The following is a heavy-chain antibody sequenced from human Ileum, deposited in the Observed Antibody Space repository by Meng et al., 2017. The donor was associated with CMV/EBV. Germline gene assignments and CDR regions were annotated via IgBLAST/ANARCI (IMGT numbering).Heavy chain of an antibody. V-gene: IGHV7-4-1*02. CDR2: FNTNTGNP. Sequence: SCQNSGNTFTRNKIIWVRQAPGQGPGWMGGFNTNTGNPTYAQGFTGRFVFSLDTSVNTAYLQITSLKPEDTAVYYCARDGLSGRYFDYWGQGSLVTVSS. D-gene: IGHD1-26*01. CDR1: GNTFTRNK. CDR3: ARDGLSGRYFDY. J-gene: IGHJ4*02.